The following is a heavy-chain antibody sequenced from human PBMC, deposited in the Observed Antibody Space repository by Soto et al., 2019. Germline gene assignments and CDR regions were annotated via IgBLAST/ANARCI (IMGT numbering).Heavy chain of an antibody. CDR2: INWNGGST. V-gene: IGHV3-20*01. CDR3: ARTYCTNGVCYYYFDY. J-gene: IGHJ4*02. Sequence: GGSLRLSCAASGFTFDDYGMSWVRQAPGKGLEWVSGINWNGGSTGYADSVKGRFTISRDNAKNSLYLQMNSLRAEDTALYHCARTYCTNGVCYYYFDYWGQGTLVTVSS. D-gene: IGHD2-8*01. CDR1: GFTFDDYG.